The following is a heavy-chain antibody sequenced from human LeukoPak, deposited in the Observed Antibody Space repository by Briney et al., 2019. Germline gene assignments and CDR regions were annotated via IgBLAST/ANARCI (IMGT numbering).Heavy chain of an antibody. V-gene: IGHV4-39*07. CDR1: GGSISSSSYY. CDR2: IYYSGST. J-gene: IGHJ4*02. CDR3: AREGAPGYSYGYFY. D-gene: IGHD5-18*01. Sequence: SETLSLTCTVSGGSISSSSYYWGWIRQPPGKGLEWIGSIYYSGSTYYNPSLKSRVTISVDTSKNQFSLKLSSVTAADTAVYYCAREGAPGYSYGYFYWGQGTLVTVSS.